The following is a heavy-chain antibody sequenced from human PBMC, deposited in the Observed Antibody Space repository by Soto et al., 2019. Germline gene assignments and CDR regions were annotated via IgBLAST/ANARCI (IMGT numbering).Heavy chain of an antibody. CDR3: ARHYFDFWSGYPPMDG. CDR1: GYSFTSYW. D-gene: IGHD3-3*01. CDR2: IDPSDSYT. Sequence: GESLKISCKGSGYSFTSYWISWVRQMPGKGLEWMGRIDPSDSYTNYSPSFQGHVTISADKSISTAYLQWSSLKASDTAMYYCARHYFDFWSGYPPMDGWGQGTTVTVSS. J-gene: IGHJ6*02. V-gene: IGHV5-10-1*01.